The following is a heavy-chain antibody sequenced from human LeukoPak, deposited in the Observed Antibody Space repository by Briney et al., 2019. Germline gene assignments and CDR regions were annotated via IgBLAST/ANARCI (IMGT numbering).Heavy chain of an antibody. D-gene: IGHD1-26*01. V-gene: IGHV3-30*02. J-gene: IGHJ4*02. Sequence: GGSLRLSCAASGFTFSNNGMHWVRQTPGKGLECVAFTRYDESKTFYGDSVRGRFTISRDNSKNTLYLQMNSLTTDDSAVYYCAKARYSGSPALDFWGQGTLVTVSS. CDR2: TRYDESKT. CDR3: AKARYSGSPALDF. CDR1: GFTFSNNG.